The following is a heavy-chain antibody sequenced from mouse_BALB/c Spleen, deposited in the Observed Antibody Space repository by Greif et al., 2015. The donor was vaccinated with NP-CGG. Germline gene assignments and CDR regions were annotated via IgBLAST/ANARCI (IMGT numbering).Heavy chain of an antibody. Sequence: EVKLMESGGGLVEPGGSLKLSCAASGFTFSSYTMSWVRQTPEKRLEWVATISSGGSYTYYPDSVKGRFTISRDNAKNTLYLQMSSLKSEDTAMYYCTRDGGGNYPFAYWGQGTLVTVSA. V-gene: IGHV5-6-4*01. CDR3: TRDGGGNYPFAY. D-gene: IGHD2-1*01. CDR2: ISSGGSYT. J-gene: IGHJ3*01. CDR1: GFTFSSYT.